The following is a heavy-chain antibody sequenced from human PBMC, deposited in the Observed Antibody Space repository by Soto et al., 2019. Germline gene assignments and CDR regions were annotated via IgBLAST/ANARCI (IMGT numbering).Heavy chain of an antibody. CDR1: GFTFKESA. D-gene: IGHD6-19*01. V-gene: IGHV3-23*01. CDR2: ISDTGAST. J-gene: IGHJ4*02. Sequence: EVRLLESGGGLKQPGGSLRLSCAASGFTFKESAMNWVRQAPGKGLEWVASISDTGASTCYAESVRGRRSISRDNSKNTLYLLMNTLRGEDTAVYYCAKGRGSGWALYFDNWGQGTLVTVSS. CDR3: AKGRGSGWALYFDN.